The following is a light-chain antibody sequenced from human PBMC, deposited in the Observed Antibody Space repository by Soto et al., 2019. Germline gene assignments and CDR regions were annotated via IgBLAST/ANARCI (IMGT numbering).Light chain of an antibody. CDR3: LQDHNYPLT. V-gene: IGKV1-6*01. J-gene: IGKJ4*01. Sequence: IQMTQSPSSLSASVGDRVTITCQASQDISNYLNWYQQKPGKAPKLLIYKASSLESGVPSRFSGSGSGTEFTLTISSLQPEDFAAYYCLQDHNYPLTFGGGTKVDIK. CDR2: KAS. CDR1: QDISNY.